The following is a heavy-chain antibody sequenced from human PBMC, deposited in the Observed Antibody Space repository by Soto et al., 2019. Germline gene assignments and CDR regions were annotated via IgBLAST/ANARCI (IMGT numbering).Heavy chain of an antibody. D-gene: IGHD3-16*01. V-gene: IGHV3-43*02. J-gene: IGHJ3*02. CDR2: ISGDGGST. Sequence: GGSLRLSCTASGFTFDDYAMHWVRQAPGKGLEWVSLISGDGGSTYYADSVKGRFTISRDNSKNSLYLQMNSLRTEDTALYYCAAGEQEDIWGQGTMVTVSS. CDR3: AAGEQEDI. CDR1: GFTFDDYA.